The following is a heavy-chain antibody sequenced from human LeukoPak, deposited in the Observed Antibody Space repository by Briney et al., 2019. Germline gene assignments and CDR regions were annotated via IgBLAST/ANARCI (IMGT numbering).Heavy chain of an antibody. CDR1: GFTFNDYA. V-gene: IGHV3-9*01. Sequence: GGSLRLSCAASGFTFNDYAMHWVRQAPGKGLEWVSHISWNSGIVGYADSVKGRFAISRDNAKNSLYLQMNSLRAEDTAVYYCAGSDTTGYSPREWDYWYFDLWGRGTLVTVSS. D-gene: IGHD3-9*01. CDR3: AGSDTTGYSPREWDYWYFDL. CDR2: ISWNSGIV. J-gene: IGHJ2*01.